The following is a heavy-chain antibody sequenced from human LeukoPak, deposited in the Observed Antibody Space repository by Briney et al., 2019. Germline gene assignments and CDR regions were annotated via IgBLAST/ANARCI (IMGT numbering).Heavy chain of an antibody. D-gene: IGHD4-17*01. CDR3: ARGATVWARMDV. V-gene: IGHV3-48*04. CDR2: ISSSGSTI. Sequence: GGSLRLSCAASGFTFSTYSMNWARQAPWKGLEWVSYISSSGSTIYYADSVKGRFTISRDNAKNSLYLQMNSLRAEDTAVYYCARGATVWARMDVWGKGTTVTVSS. CDR1: GFTFSTYS. J-gene: IGHJ6*03.